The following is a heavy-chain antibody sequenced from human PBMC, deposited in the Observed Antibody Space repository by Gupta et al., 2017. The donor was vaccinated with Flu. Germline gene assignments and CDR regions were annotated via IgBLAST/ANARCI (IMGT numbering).Heavy chain of an antibody. V-gene: IGHV3-23*01. CDR2: ISNSAGRT. Sequence: EVQVLESGGGLVQPGGSLRLSCAASGFTFSNYAMSWVRQAPGKGLEWVSSISNSAGRTYYADSVTVRFTISRDSSKNTLYLQMDSLRAEATAVYYCAKDCEGRSCYHLRGCFDYCGLVTLVTMSS. D-gene: IGHD3-3*02. CDR1: GFTFSNYA. CDR3: AKDCEGRSCYHLRGCFDY. J-gene: IGHJ4*02.